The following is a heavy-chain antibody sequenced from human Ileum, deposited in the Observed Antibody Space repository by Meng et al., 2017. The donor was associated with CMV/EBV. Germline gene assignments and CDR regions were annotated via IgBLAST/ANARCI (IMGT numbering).Heavy chain of an antibody. Sequence: TLSLTCAVYGGSFSGYYWSWIRQPPGKGLEWIGEINHSGSTNYNPSLKSRVTISVDTSKNQFSLKLSSVTAADTAVYYCARAWFDPWGQGTLVTVSS. J-gene: IGHJ5*02. CDR1: GGSFSGYY. V-gene: IGHV4-34*01. CDR3: ARAWFDP. CDR2: INHSGST.